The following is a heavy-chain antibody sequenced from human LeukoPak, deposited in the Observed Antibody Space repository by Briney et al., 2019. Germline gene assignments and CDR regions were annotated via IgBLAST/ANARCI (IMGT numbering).Heavy chain of an antibody. CDR2: IYYSGST. CDR1: GGSISSSSYY. D-gene: IGHD6-19*01. V-gene: IGHV4-39*07. CDR3: AREGTVAGGTGGNY. J-gene: IGHJ4*02. Sequence: SETLSLTCTVSGGSISSSSYYWGWIRQPPGKGLEWIGSIYYSGSTYYNPSLKSRVTISVDTSKNQFSLKLSSVTAADTAVYYCAREGTVAGGTGGNYWGQGTLVTVSS.